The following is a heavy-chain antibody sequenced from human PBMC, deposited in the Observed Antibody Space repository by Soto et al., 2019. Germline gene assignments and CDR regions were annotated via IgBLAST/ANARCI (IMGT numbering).Heavy chain of an antibody. V-gene: IGHV3-48*02. D-gene: IGHD5-18*01. Sequence: EVQLVESGGGLVQPGGSLRLSCAASGFTFSSYSMNWVRHAPGKGLEWVSYISSSSSTIYYADSVKGRFTISRDNAKNSLYLQMNSLRDEDTAVYYGAREIQLWLGRVDYWGQGTLVTVSS. CDR3: AREIQLWLGRVDY. CDR1: GFTFSSYS. J-gene: IGHJ4*02. CDR2: ISSSSSTI.